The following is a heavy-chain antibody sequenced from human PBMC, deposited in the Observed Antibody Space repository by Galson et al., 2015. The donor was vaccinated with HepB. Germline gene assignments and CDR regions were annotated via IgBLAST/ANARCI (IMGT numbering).Heavy chain of an antibody. J-gene: IGHJ5*02. CDR3: ARPGGYGSGSIYRPDWFDP. V-gene: IGHV4-39*01. CDR1: GGSISSSSYY. D-gene: IGHD3-10*01. Sequence: SETLSLTCTVSGGSISSSSYYWGWIRQPPGKGLEWIGSIYYSGSTYYNPSLKSRVTISVDTSKNQFSLKLSSVTAADTAVYYCARPGGYGSGSIYRPDWFDPWGQGTLVTVSS. CDR2: IYYSGST.